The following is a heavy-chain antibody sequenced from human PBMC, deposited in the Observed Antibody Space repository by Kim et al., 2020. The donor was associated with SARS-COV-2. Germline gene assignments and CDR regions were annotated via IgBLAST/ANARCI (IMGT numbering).Heavy chain of an antibody. J-gene: IGHJ4*02. V-gene: IGHV3-48*02. CDR3: VRDNPPDHYFDY. Sequence: HYADSVKVRFTISRDNAQNSLYLQMNSLGDEDTAVYYCVRDNPPDHYFDYWGPGTLVAVSS.